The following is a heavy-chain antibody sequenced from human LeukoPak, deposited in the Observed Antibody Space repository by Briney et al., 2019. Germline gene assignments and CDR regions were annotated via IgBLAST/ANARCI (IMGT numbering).Heavy chain of an antibody. J-gene: IGHJ5*02. CDR3: PRSSSGSFDP. D-gene: IGHD5-12*01. CDR2: IYHSGST. V-gene: IGHV4-30-2*01. CDR1: GGSISSGGYS. Sequence: PSETLSLTCAVSGGSISSGGYSWSWIRQPPGKGLEWIGYIYHSGSTYYNPPLKSRVTISVDRSNNQFSLKLSSVTAADTAVYYWPRSSSGSFDPGGQGTLVTVSS.